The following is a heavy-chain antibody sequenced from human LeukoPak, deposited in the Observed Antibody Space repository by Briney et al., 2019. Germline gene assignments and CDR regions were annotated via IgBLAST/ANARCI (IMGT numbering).Heavy chain of an antibody. Sequence: GESLKISCKGSGYSFTSYWIGWVRQMPGKGLEWMGIIYPGDSDTRYSPSFQGQVTISADKSISTAYLQWSSLKASDTAMYYCARGLWFGDPTWYMDVWGKGTTVTISS. D-gene: IGHD3-10*01. CDR1: GYSFTSYW. CDR3: ARGLWFGDPTWYMDV. V-gene: IGHV5-51*01. CDR2: IYPGDSDT. J-gene: IGHJ6*03.